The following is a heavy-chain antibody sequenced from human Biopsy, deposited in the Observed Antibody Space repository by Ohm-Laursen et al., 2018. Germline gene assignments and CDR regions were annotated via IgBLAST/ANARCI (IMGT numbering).Heavy chain of an antibody. J-gene: IGHJ6*02. CDR2: IDWDDAK. Sequence: TQTLTLTCTLSGFSLNTRGMSVTWIRQPPGKALEWLARIDWDDAKFYSESLKTRLTISKGTSENHVVLTLSDVAPVDTATYYCARIPILVVPTAIVYRHRRHLQGLDVWGQGTTVIVSS. CDR1: GFSLNTRGMS. V-gene: IGHV2-70*16. CDR3: ARIPILVVPTAIVYRHRRHLQGLDV. D-gene: IGHD2-2*02.